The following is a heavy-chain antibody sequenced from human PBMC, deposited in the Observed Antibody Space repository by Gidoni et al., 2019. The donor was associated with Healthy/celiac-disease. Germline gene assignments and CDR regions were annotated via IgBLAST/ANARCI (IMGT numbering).Heavy chain of an antibody. V-gene: IGHV1-2*04. Sequence: QVQLVQSGAEVKKPGASVKVSCKASGYTFTGYYMHWVRQAPGQGLEWMGWIHPNSGGTNYAQKFQGWVTMTRDTSISTAYMELSRLRSDDTAVYYCARGVAVAGLAFDAFDIWGQGTMVTVSS. CDR1: GYTFTGYY. D-gene: IGHD6-19*01. CDR3: ARGVAVAGLAFDAFDI. J-gene: IGHJ3*02. CDR2: IHPNSGGT.